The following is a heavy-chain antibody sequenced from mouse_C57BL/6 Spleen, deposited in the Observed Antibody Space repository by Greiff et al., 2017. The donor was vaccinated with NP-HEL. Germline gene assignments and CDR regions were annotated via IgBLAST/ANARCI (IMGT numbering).Heavy chain of an antibody. Sequence: DVKLVESGGGLVKPGGSLKLSCAASGFTFSSYAMSWVRQTPEKRLEWVATISDGGSYTYYPDNVKGRFTISRDNAKNNLYLQMSHLKSEDTAMYYCAREGGLRGFAYWGQGTLVTVSA. CDR1: GFTFSSYA. CDR3: AREGGLRGFAY. CDR2: ISDGGSYT. D-gene: IGHD2-4*01. J-gene: IGHJ3*01. V-gene: IGHV5-4*01.